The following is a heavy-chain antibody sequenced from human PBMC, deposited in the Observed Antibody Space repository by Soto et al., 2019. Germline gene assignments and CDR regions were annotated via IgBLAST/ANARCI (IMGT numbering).Heavy chain of an antibody. CDR1: GDSVSSNSAA. Sequence: SQTLSLTCAISGDSVSSNSAAWNWIRQSPSRGLEWLGRTYYRSKWYNDYAVSVKSRITINPDTSKNQFSLQLNSVTPEDTAVYYCARGIAVAGRGHQEGTNWFDPWGQGTLVTVSS. CDR3: ARGIAVAGRGHQEGTNWFDP. V-gene: IGHV6-1*01. CDR2: TYYRSKWYN. J-gene: IGHJ5*02. D-gene: IGHD6-19*01.